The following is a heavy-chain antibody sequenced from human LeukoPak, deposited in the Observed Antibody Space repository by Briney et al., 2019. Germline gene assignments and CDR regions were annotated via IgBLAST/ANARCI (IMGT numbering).Heavy chain of an antibody. Sequence: PGGSLRLSCAASGFTFSSYAMHWVRQAPGKGLEWVAVISYDGSNKYYADSVKGRFTISRDNSKNTLYLQMNSLRAEDTAVYYCAKTVRVSNIYGDSPYYFDYWGQGTLVTVSS. J-gene: IGHJ4*02. CDR1: GFTFSSYA. V-gene: IGHV3-30-3*02. CDR3: AKTVRVSNIYGDSPYYFDY. CDR2: ISYDGSNK. D-gene: IGHD4-17*01.